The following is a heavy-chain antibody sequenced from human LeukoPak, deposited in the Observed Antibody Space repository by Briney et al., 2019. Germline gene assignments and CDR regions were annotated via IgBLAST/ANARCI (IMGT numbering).Heavy chain of an antibody. CDR1: GYTFTSYG. D-gene: IGHD1-26*01. CDR2: ISAYNGNT. J-gene: IGHJ3*02. Sequence: GASVKVSCKASGYTFTSYGISWVRQAPGQGLEWMGWISAYNGNTNYAQKLQGRVTMTTDTSTSTAYMELSSLRSEDTAVYYCASFPRGATGAFDIWGQGTMVTVSS. CDR3: ASFPRGATGAFDI. V-gene: IGHV1-18*01.